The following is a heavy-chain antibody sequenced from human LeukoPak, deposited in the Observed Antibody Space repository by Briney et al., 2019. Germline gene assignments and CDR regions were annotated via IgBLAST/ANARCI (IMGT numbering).Heavy chain of an antibody. V-gene: IGHV3-21*01. J-gene: IGHJ5*02. CDR1: GFTFSSYS. D-gene: IGHD1-14*01. CDR3: ARDPGPGVDYNWVDP. Sequence: GGSLRLSCAASGFTFSSYSMNWVRQAPGKGLEWVSSISSSSSYIYYADSVRGRFTISRDNAKNSLYLQMNSLRAEDTAVYYCARDPGPGVDYNWVDPWGQGTLVTVSS. CDR2: ISSSSSYI.